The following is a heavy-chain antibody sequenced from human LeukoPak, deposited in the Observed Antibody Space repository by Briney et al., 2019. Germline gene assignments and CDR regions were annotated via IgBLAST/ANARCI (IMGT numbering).Heavy chain of an antibody. CDR1: GYTFTSYG. V-gene: IGHV1-18*01. D-gene: IGHD2-2*01. Sequence: ASVKVSCKTSGYTFTSYGISWVRHAPGQGLEWMGWISAYNGNTNYAQKLQGRVTMTTDTSTSTAYMELRSLRSDDTAVYYCARDPKRYCSSTSCSYWDYWGQGTLVTVSS. CDR3: ARDPKRYCSSTSCSYWDY. J-gene: IGHJ4*02. CDR2: ISAYNGNT.